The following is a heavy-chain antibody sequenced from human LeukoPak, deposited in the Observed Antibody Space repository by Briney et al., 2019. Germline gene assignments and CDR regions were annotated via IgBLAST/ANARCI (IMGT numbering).Heavy chain of an antibody. V-gene: IGHV4-31*03. CDR2: IYYSGST. Sequence: TTSETLSLTCTVSGGSISSGGYYWSWIRHPPGKGLEWMGYIYYSGSTYYNPSLESRVTISVDTSENQFSLKLSSVTAADTAVYYCARDYRSTIGGEYGMDVWGQGTTVTVSS. J-gene: IGHJ6*02. CDR3: ARDYRSTIGGEYGMDV. D-gene: IGHD3-16*01. CDR1: GGSISSGGYY.